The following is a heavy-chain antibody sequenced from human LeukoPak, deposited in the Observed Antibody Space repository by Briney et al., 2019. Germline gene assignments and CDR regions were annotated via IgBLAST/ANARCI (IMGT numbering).Heavy chain of an antibody. CDR3: ARGDGYNRDY. CDR2: IYYSGST. Sequence: SQTLSLTCTVSGGSISSGGYYWSWIRQHPGKGLEWIGYIYYSGSTYYNPSLKSRVTISVDTSKNQFSLKLSSVTAADTAVYYCARGDGYNRDYWGQGTLVTVSS. V-gene: IGHV4-31*03. D-gene: IGHD5-12*01. J-gene: IGHJ4*02. CDR1: GGSISSGGYY.